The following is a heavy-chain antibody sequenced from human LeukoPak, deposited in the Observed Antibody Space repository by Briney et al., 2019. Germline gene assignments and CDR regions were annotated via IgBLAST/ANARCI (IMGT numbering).Heavy chain of an antibody. V-gene: IGHV1-69*05. J-gene: IGHJ4*02. Sequence: ASVKVSCKASGGTFSSYAISWVRQAPGQGLEWMGGIIPIFGTANYAQKFQGRVTITTDESTSTAYMELSSLRSEDTAVYYCNAGYSSDRGGPDFDYWGQGTLVTVSS. CDR3: NAGYSSDRGGPDFDY. CDR2: IIPIFGTA. D-gene: IGHD6-25*01. CDR1: GGTFSSYA.